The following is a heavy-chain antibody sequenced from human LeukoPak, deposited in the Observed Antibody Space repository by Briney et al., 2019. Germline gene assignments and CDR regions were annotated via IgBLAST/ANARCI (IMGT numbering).Heavy chain of an antibody. CDR2: IKSRADGGTP. V-gene: IGHV3-15*01. Sequence: GGSLRLSCAASGFTFRDAWMIWVRQAPGKGLEWVGRIKSRADGGTPDYAAPVTGRFTISRDDSNGTLFLQMNSLTTEDTAVYYCATRGVLDAFDIWGQGTMVIVSS. CDR1: GFTFRDAW. D-gene: IGHD3-10*01. CDR3: ATRGVLDAFDI. J-gene: IGHJ3*02.